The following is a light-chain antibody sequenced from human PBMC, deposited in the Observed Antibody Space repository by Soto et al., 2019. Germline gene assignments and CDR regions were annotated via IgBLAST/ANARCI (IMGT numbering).Light chain of an antibody. CDR2: GAS. Sequence: EIVMTQSPATLSVSPGERATLSCRASQRVSSNLAWYQQTPGQAPRLLIYGASTRATGIPARFSGSVSGTEFNLTITSMQSEDFAVYYCQQYNNWPIFGGGTKVEIK. V-gene: IGKV3-15*01. J-gene: IGKJ4*01. CDR3: QQYNNWPI. CDR1: QRVSSN.